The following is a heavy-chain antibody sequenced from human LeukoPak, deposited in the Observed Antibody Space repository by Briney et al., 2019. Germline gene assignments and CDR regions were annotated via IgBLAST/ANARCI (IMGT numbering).Heavy chain of an antibody. CDR1: GGTFSSYA. D-gene: IGHD3-22*01. CDR3: ARGPITTRSHFDY. CDR2: IIPIFATA. V-gene: IGHV1-69*13. Sequence: SVKVSCKASGGTFSSYAISWVRQAPGQGLEWMGGIIPIFATANYAQKFQGRVTITADESTSTAYMELSSLRSEDTAVYYCARGPITTRSHFDYWGQGTLVSVSS. J-gene: IGHJ4*02.